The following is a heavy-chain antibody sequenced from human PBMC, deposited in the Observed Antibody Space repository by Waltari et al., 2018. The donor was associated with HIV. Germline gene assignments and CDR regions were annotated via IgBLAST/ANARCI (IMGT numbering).Heavy chain of an antibody. CDR1: GGTFSSNS. V-gene: IGHV1-69*15. CDR2: IIRVFEST. CDR3: ARGSSGSYRWFDP. D-gene: IGHD1-26*01. J-gene: IGHJ5*02. Sequence: QEQLVQSGAEVKKPGSSVKVSCKASGGTFSSNSIGWVRPAPGQGLEWMGNIIRVFESTTYAQKLHGRLTISADESTSTVFMELSSLSFDDTAVYYCARGSSGSYRWFDPWGHGTLVTVSS.